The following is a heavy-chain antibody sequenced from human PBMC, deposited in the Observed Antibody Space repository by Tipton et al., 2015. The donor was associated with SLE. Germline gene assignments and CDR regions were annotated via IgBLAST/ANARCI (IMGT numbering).Heavy chain of an antibody. Sequence: SLRLSCAASGFTFSSYGMHWVRQAPGKGLEWVAVISYDGSNKYYADSVKGRFTISRDNSKNTLYLQMNSLRAEDTAVYYCAKVWGTYSSGSMYYFDYWGQGTLVTVSS. J-gene: IGHJ4*02. CDR1: GFTFSSYG. D-gene: IGHD6-19*01. CDR3: AKVWGTYSSGSMYYFDY. V-gene: IGHV3-30*18. CDR2: ISYDGSNK.